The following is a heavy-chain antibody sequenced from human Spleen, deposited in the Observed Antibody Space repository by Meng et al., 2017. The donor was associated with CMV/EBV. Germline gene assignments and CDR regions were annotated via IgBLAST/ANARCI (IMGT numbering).Heavy chain of an antibody. D-gene: IGHD2-2*02. Sequence: GEYYWSWFRQSPGKGLEWIGYIYYSGSTYYNPSLKSRVTISVDTSKNQFSLKLSSVTAADTAVYYCARNQLGYCSSTSCYTGWFDPWGQGTLVTVSS. CDR2: IYYSGST. V-gene: IGHV4-30-4*08. CDR1: GEYY. CDR3: ARNQLGYCSSTSCYTGWFDP. J-gene: IGHJ5*02.